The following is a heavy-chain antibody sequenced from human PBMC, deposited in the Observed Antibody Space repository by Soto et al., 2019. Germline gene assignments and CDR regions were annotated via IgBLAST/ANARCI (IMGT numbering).Heavy chain of an antibody. D-gene: IGHD6-19*01. V-gene: IGHV3-30*18. CDR3: AKDLSIAVAGTPDFDY. Sequence: QVQLVESGGGVVQPGRSLRLSCAASGFTFSSYGMHWVRQAPGKGLEWVAVISYDGSNKYYADSVKGRFTISRDNSKNTLYLQMNNLRAEDTAVYYCAKDLSIAVAGTPDFDYWGQGTLVTVSS. J-gene: IGHJ4*02. CDR2: ISYDGSNK. CDR1: GFTFSSYG.